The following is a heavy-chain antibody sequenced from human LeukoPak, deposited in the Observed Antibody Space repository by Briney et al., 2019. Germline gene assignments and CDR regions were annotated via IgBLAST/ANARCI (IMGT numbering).Heavy chain of an antibody. V-gene: IGHV3-30*02. D-gene: IGHD3-10*01. CDR1: GFIFNNYG. CDR3: ARNDYYDLGTYHSGFDY. Sequence: GGSLRLSCAASGFIFNNYGMHWVRQAPGKGLEWVAFIRYDGSSKYYADSVKGRFTISRDNSKNTVYLQMNSLRPEDTAMYYCARNDYYDLGTYHSGFDYWGLGTLVTVSS. J-gene: IGHJ4*02. CDR2: IRYDGSSK.